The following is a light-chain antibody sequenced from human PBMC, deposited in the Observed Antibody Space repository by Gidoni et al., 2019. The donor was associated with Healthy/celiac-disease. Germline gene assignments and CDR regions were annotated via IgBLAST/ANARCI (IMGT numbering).Light chain of an antibody. Sequence: HSALTQPRSVYASPGQSVTISCTGTSSDVGGYNYVSWYQQHPGKAPKLMIYDVSKRPSGVPDRFSGSKSGNTASLTISGLQAEDEADYYCCSYAGSYPLFGGGTKLTVL. CDR3: CSYAGSYPL. CDR1: SSDVGGYNY. V-gene: IGLV2-11*01. CDR2: DVS. J-gene: IGLJ3*02.